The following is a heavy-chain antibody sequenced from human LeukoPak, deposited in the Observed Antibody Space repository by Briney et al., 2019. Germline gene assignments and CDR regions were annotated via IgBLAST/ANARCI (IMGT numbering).Heavy chain of an antibody. CDR1: GFTFSDYG. CDR2: ISSGSSSM. CDR3: TREDKAAGDSSSAMDV. V-gene: IGHV3-48*02. Sequence: GGSLRLSCAASGFTFSDYGLNWVRQAPGKGLEWVSYISSGSSSMYYGDSVKGRFTISRDEAKNALFLQVTSLRDDDTAVYFCTREDKAAGDSSSAMDVWGQGTTVTVSS. D-gene: IGHD6-13*01. J-gene: IGHJ6*02.